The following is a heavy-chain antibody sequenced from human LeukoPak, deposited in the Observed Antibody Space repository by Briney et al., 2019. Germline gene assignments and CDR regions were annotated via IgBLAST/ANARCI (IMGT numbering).Heavy chain of an antibody. CDR3: AKDVVTAHPWYFDY. CDR2: ISGSGSNT. Sequence: GGSLRLSCAASGFTFRSYAMNWVRQAPGKGLEWVSAISGSGSNTYYADSVKGRFTISRDNSKNTLYLQMNSLRAEDTAVYYCAKDVVTAHPWYFDYWGQGTLVTVSS. D-gene: IGHD2-21*02. CDR1: GFTFRSYA. J-gene: IGHJ4*02. V-gene: IGHV3-23*01.